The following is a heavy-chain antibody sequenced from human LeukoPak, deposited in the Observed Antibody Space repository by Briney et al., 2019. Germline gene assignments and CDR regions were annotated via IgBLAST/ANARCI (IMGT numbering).Heavy chain of an antibody. D-gene: IGHD2-2*01. V-gene: IGHV4-38-2*01. CDR1: GYPINSAYY. CDR2: LYHPDST. J-gene: IGHJ6*03. CDR3: ARQYDSYFYYYLDL. Sequence: SETLSHTCAVSGYPINSAYYWVWVRQPPGKGLVRIGSLYHPDSTYYNPSLESRVTMSVDTSRNQFSLKLSFVTAADTAVYYCARQYDSYFYYYLDLWGTGTTVTVSS.